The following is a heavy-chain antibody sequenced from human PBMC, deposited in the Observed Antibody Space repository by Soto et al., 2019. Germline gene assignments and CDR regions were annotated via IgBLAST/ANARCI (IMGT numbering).Heavy chain of an antibody. CDR1: GGTFSSYA. V-gene: IGHV1-69*12. Sequence: QVQLVQSGAEVKKPGSSVKVSCQASGGTFSSYAISWVRQAPGQGLEWMGGIIPIFGTANYAQKFQGRVTITADESTSTAYMELSSLRSEDTAVYYCASSGYCSGGSCSYPQYYYYGMDVWGQGTTVTVSS. CDR3: ASSGYCSGGSCSYPQYYYYGMDV. CDR2: IIPIFGTA. J-gene: IGHJ6*02. D-gene: IGHD2-15*01.